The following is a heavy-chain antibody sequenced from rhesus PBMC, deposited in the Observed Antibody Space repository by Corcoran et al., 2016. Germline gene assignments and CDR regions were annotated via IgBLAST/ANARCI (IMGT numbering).Heavy chain of an antibody. V-gene: IGHV4-169*01. D-gene: IGHD3-9*01. CDR1: GGSISSSY. CDR2: IYGSGSST. CDR3: ARAAGLDAFDF. J-gene: IGHJ3*01. Sequence: QLQLQESGPGLVKPSETLSVTCAVSGGSISSSYWSWIRQAPGKGLEWIGYIYGSGSSTNYNPSLNSRVTLSVETSKNQLSLKLSSVTTADTAVYYCARAAGLDAFDFWGQGLRVTVSS.